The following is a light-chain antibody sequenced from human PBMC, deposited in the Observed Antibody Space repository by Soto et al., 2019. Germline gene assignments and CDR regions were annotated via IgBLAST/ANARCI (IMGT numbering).Light chain of an antibody. V-gene: IGKV3-20*01. CDR3: QQYGSSPL. CDR2: DAS. Sequence: EIGMTQSPDTPSVSPGERATLSFRASQSFRGLLAWYQQKPGQAPRLLIYDASKRATGIPARFSGSGSGTDFTLTISRLEPEDFAVYYCQQYGSSPLFGGGTKVDIK. J-gene: IGKJ4*01. CDR1: QSFRGL.